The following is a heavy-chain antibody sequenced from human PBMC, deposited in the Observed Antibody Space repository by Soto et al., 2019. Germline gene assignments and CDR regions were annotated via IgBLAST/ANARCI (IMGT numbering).Heavy chain of an antibody. CDR1: GYTFTSYY. CDR3: GSGNYDPPYFFGS. Sequence: ASVKVSCKASGYTFTSYYMHWVRQAPGQGLEWMGIINPSGGSTSYAKKLQGRVTMTRDTSTSTVYIELSSLRSEDTAVYSYGSGNYDPPYFFGSWGHGTLVTVSS. J-gene: IGHJ4*01. D-gene: IGHD3-10*01. CDR2: INPSGGST. V-gene: IGHV1-46*04.